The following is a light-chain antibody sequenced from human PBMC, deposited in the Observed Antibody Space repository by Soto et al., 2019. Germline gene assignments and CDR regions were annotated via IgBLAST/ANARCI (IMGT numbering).Light chain of an antibody. CDR1: SSDVGGYNY. V-gene: IGLV2-14*01. CDR3: CSYTTSNTRQIV. J-gene: IGLJ1*01. CDR2: DVS. Sequence: QSVLTQPASVSGSPGQSITISCTGTSSDVGGYNYVSWYQQHPGKAPKFMIYDVSNRPSGVSNRFSGSKSGNTASLTISGLRAEDEADYYCCSYTTSNTRQIVFGTGTXVTVL.